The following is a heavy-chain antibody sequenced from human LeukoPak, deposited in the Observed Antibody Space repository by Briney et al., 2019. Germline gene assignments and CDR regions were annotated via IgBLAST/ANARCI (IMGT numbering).Heavy chain of an antibody. V-gene: IGHV3-7*01. J-gene: IGHJ4*02. Sequence: GGSLRLSCAASGFTFSSYWMSWVRQAPGKGLEWVANIKQDGSEKYYVDSVKGRFTISRDNAKNSLYLQMNSLRAEDTAVYYCAREPLYYYDSSGYPGYWGQGTLVTVSS. D-gene: IGHD3-22*01. CDR1: GFTFSSYW. CDR2: IKQDGSEK. CDR3: AREPLYYYDSSGYPGY.